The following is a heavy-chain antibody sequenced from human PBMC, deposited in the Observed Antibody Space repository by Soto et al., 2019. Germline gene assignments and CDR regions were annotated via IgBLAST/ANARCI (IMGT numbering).Heavy chain of an antibody. V-gene: IGHV3-48*01. Sequence: PGASRRLSCAASGFSFSSYSMNWVRQAPGKGLEWVSCISSSSTIYSAESVKGRFKISRDNAKNSMYLKMTSLRAEDTAVYYCARSRVGFQYWGQGTLVTVSS. D-gene: IGHD1-26*01. CDR3: ARSRVGFQY. J-gene: IGHJ4*02. CDR1: GFSFSSYS. CDR2: ISSSSTI.